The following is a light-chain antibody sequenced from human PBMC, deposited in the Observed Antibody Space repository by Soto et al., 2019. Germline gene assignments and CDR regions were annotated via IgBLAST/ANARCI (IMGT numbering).Light chain of an antibody. CDR3: QQYGSPPNT. CDR2: AAS. J-gene: IGKJ4*01. V-gene: IGKV3-20*01. Sequence: EIVLTQSPGTLSLSPGERATLSCRASQSVSSSLLAWYQQKPGQAPRLLMYAASSRASGIPDRFSGSGSGTDFTLTISRLEPEDFAVYYCQQYGSPPNTFGQGTKVEIK. CDR1: QSVSSSL.